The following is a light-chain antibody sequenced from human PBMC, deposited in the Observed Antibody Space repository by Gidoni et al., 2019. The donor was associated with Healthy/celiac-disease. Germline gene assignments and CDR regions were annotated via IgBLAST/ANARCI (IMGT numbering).Light chain of an antibody. V-gene: IGLV2-23*01. Sequence: QSALTQPASVSGSPGQSITIPCPGTSRDVGSYNLVSWYQQPPGKAPKLMIYEGSKRPSGVSNRFSGSKSGNTASLTISGLQAEDEADYYCCSYAGPWVFGGGTKLTVL. CDR2: EGS. CDR3: CSYAGPWV. J-gene: IGLJ3*02. CDR1: SRDVGSYNL.